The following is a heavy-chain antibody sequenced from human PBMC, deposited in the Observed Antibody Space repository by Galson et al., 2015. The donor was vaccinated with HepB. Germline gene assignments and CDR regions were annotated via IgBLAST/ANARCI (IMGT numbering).Heavy chain of an antibody. Sequence: PALVKPTQTLTLTCTFSGFSLSTSGMCVSWIRQPPGKALEWLALIDWDDDKYYSTSLKTRLTISKDTSKNQVVLTMTNMDPVDTATYYCARISTYYYDSRGAFDIWGQGTMVTVSS. D-gene: IGHD3-22*01. CDR1: GFSLSTSGMC. V-gene: IGHV2-70*01. J-gene: IGHJ3*02. CDR3: ARISTYYYDSRGAFDI. CDR2: IDWDDDK.